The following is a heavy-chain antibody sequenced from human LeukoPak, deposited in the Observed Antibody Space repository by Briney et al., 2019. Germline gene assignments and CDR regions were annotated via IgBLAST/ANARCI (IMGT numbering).Heavy chain of an antibody. D-gene: IGHD6-19*01. V-gene: IGHV3-23*01. J-gene: IGHJ3*02. CDR2: ISGGGGST. CDR1: GFTFSSFA. Sequence: PGASLRLSCAASGFTFSSFAMSWVRQAPGKGLGWVSSISGGGGSTYYADAVKGRFTISRDNHEATVYMQMNSVRAADTAVYYCAKDLYSSGWKGAPDIWGQGTMVTVSS. CDR3: AKDLYSSGWKGAPDI.